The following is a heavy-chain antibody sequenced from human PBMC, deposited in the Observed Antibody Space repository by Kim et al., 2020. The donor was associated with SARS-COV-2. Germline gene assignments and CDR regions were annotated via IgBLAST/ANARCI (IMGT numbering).Heavy chain of an antibody. Sequence: SETLSLTCTVSGGSISSYYWSWIRQPPGKGLEWIGYIYYSGSTNYNPSLKSRVTISVDTSKNQFSLKLSSVTAADTAVYYCARADGSGSYVGYWGQGTLVTVSS. CDR3: ARADGSGSYVGY. CDR1: GGSISSYY. J-gene: IGHJ4*02. V-gene: IGHV4-59*01. D-gene: IGHD3-10*01. CDR2: IYYSGST.